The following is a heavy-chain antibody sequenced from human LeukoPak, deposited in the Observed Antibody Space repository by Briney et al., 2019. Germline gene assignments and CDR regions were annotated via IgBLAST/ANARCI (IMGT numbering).Heavy chain of an antibody. Sequence: GGSLRLSCAVSGFTSSKYWMSWVRQAPGRGLEWVAKINEGGSEKYYVDSVKGRFTISRDNAKNSLYLQMNSLRAEDTAVYYCARVSRQWPDDYWGQGTLVTVSS. J-gene: IGHJ4*02. V-gene: IGHV3-7*01. D-gene: IGHD2-8*01. CDR2: INEGGSEK. CDR1: GFTSSKYW. CDR3: ARVSRQWPDDY.